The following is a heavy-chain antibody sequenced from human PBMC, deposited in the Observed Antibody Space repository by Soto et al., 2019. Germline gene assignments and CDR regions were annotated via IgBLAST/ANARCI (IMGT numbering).Heavy chain of an antibody. V-gene: IGHV5-51*01. D-gene: IGHD2-2*01. CDR1: GDSFTNYW. Sequence: ESQQICSRGSGDSFTNYWIGRVRQMPRKGLEWMGIIYPGDSGTRYSPSFQGQVTISADTSISTAYLQWSSLKASDTAMYYCARLLGYCSSTSCFGPYDFTHGYFQHWGHGTLVTVSS. J-gene: IGHJ1*01. CDR2: IYPGDSGT. CDR3: ARLLGYCSSTSCFGPYDFTHGYFQH.